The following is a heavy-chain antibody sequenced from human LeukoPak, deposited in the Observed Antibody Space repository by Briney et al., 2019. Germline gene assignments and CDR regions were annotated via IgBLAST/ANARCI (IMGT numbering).Heavy chain of an antibody. D-gene: IGHD4-17*01. CDR1: GFTVSSNY. CDR2: ICSGGST. J-gene: IGHJ3*02. V-gene: IGHV3-66*01. Sequence: GGSLRLSCAASGFTVSSNYMSWVRQAPGKGLEWVSVICSGGSTYYADSVKGRFTISRDNSKNTLYLQMNSLRAEDTAVYYCASGTVTPREAYAFDIWGQGTMVTVSS. CDR3: ASGTVTPREAYAFDI.